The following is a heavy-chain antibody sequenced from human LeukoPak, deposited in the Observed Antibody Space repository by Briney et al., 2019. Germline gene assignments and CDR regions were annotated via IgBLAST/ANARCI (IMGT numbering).Heavy chain of an antibody. Sequence: ASVKLSCKASGYTFTSYEINWVRQATGQGLEWMGWMNPNGGNTGYAQKFEGRVTMSRNTSISTAYMELSSLRSEDPAVYYCARGVVTMVRGVTYSSYSGMDVWGQGPTVTVSS. CDR1: GYTFTSYE. CDR2: MNPNGGNT. J-gene: IGHJ6*02. V-gene: IGHV1-8*01. CDR3: ARGVVTMVRGVTYSSYSGMDV. D-gene: IGHD3-10*01.